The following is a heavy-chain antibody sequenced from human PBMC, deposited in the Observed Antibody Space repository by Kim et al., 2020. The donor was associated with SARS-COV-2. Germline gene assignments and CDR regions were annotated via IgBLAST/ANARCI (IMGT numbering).Heavy chain of an antibody. Sequence: DAGNHKNTADSVKGRFTISRDNSKNTLYLQMNSLRAEDTAVYYCAGGYDYWGQGTLVTVSS. D-gene: IGHD3-22*01. CDR2: DAGNHK. J-gene: IGHJ4*02. CDR3: AGGYDY. V-gene: IGHV3-33*01.